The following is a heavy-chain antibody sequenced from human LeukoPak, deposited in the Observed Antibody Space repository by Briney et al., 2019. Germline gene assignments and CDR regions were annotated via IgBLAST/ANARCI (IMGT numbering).Heavy chain of an antibody. D-gene: IGHD3-3*01. CDR2: INHSGST. J-gene: IGHJ6*02. CDR1: GGSFSGYY. Sequence: SETLSLTCAVYGGSFSGYYWSWIRQPPGKGLEWIGEINHSGSTNYNPCLKSRVTISVDTSKNQFSLKLSSVTAADTAVYYCARGTIFGVVMGYYYGMDVWGQGTTVTVSS. V-gene: IGHV4-34*01. CDR3: ARGTIFGVVMGYYYGMDV.